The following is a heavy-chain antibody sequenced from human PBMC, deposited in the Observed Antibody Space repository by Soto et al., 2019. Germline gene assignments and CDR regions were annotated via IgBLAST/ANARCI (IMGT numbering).Heavy chain of an antibody. CDR2: INTSGGST. J-gene: IGHJ4*02. CDR1: GYTFTSYY. CDR3: ATQWFCTNGVCYDFDN. V-gene: IGHV1-46*03. Sequence: QVQLVQSGAEVKKPGASVKVSCKASGYTFTSYYMHWVRQAPGQGLEWMGIINTSGGSTSYAQKFQGRVIMTRATSTSTVYMELSSLRSEDTAVYYCATQWFCTNGVCYDFDNWGQGNLVTVSS. D-gene: IGHD2-8*01.